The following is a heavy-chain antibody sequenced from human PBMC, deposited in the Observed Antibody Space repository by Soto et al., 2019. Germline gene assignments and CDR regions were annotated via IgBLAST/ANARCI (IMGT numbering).Heavy chain of an antibody. J-gene: IGHJ3*02. CDR1: GFSFSSYS. Sequence: QVQLVESGGGAVQAGRSLRLSCAASGFSFSSYSLDWVRQAPGKGLEWVAAIWYDGSKTLYAESVKGRFTISRDNSQKTMCLQINSLRAEDTAVYYGARDGSMHAFDIWGQGTMVTVSS. CDR3: ARDGSMHAFDI. D-gene: IGHD2-8*01. CDR2: IWYDGSKT. V-gene: IGHV3-33*01.